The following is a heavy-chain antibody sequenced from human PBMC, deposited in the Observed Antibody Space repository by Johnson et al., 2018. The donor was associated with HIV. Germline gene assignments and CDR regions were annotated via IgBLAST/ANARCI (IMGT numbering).Heavy chain of an antibody. CDR1: GVKLDDYA. CDR2: ITWNSHIV. J-gene: IGHJ3*02. CDR3: AKAMGGWLLAHAFDI. V-gene: IGHV3-9*01. Sequence: QLVESGGGVVQPGRSLRLSCVASGVKLDDYAMHWVRQPPGKGLEWVAGITWNSHIVDYADSVKGRVTISRETAKNTLYLQMNSLRAEDTAVYYCAKAMGGWLLAHAFDIWGQGTMVTVSS. D-gene: IGHD3-22*01.